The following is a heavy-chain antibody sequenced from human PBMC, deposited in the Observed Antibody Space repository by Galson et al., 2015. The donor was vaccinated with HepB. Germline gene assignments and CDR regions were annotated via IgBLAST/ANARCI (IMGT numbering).Heavy chain of an antibody. CDR1: GYTFTSYG. Sequence: SVKVSCKASGYTFTSYGISWVRQAPGQGLEWMGWISAYNGNTNYAQKLQGRVTMTSDTSTSTAYMELRSLRSDDTAVYYCARDREQQLVHDYWGQGTLVTVSS. CDR3: ARDREQQLVHDY. D-gene: IGHD6-13*01. J-gene: IGHJ4*02. V-gene: IGHV1-18*01. CDR2: ISAYNGNT.